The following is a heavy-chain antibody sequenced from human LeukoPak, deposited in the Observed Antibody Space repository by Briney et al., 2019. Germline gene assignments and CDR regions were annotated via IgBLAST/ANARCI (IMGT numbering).Heavy chain of an antibody. D-gene: IGHD6-19*01. J-gene: IGHJ4*02. Sequence: GGSLRLSCAASGFTFDEYAMTWVRHAPGKGLEWVSGINWIGGSTGYSDSVKGRFTISRDNAKNSLFLQMNSLRAEDTAFYYCARVRSGGWYDPVDYWGQGTLVTVSS. CDR2: INWIGGST. CDR3: ARVRSGGWYDPVDY. CDR1: GFTFDEYA. V-gene: IGHV3-20*04.